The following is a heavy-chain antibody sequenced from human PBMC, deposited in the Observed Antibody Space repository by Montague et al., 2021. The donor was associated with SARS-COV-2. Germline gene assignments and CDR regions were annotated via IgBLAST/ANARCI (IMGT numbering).Heavy chain of an antibody. CDR1: GGSISSSNYY. CDR3: ASPTYYYDSSGSDAFDI. D-gene: IGHD3-22*01. J-gene: IGHJ3*02. V-gene: IGHV4-39*01. CDR2: IYYSGST. Sequence: SETLSLTCTVSGGSISSSNYYWGWIRQPPGKGLEWIGSIYYSGSTYSTPSLQSRVTISVGTSKNPFSLKLSSVTAADTAVYYCASPTYYYDSSGSDAFDIWGQGTMVTVSS.